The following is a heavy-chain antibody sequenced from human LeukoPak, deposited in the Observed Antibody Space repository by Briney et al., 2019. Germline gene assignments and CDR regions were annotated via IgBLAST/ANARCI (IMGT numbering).Heavy chain of an antibody. V-gene: IGHV4-39*01. CDR1: GGSISSSSHF. J-gene: IGHJ4*02. CDR3: ARRGGPSGTYYFDS. D-gene: IGHD1-26*01. CDR2: IYYSGST. Sequence: SETLSLTCTVYGGSISSSSHFWGWIRQPPGKGLEWIGSIYYSGSTYYNPSLESRVTISVDTSKNQFSLKVASVTAADTAVYYCARRGGPSGTYYFDSSGQGTLVTVSS.